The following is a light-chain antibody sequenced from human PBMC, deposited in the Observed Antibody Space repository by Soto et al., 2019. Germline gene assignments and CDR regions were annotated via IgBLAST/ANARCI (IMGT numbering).Light chain of an antibody. CDR3: QQYNSYSWT. J-gene: IGKJ1*01. Sequence: DIQMTRSPSTLSASVGDRVTITCRASQSISSWLAWYQQKPGKAPKLLIYKASSLESGAPSRFSGSGSGTESPLTISSLQPDDFATYYCQQYNSYSWTFGQGTKVDI. V-gene: IGKV1-5*03. CDR1: QSISSW. CDR2: KAS.